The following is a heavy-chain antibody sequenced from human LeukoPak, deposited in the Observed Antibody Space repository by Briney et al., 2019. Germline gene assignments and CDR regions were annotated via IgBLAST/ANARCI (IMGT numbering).Heavy chain of an antibody. J-gene: IGHJ3*02. D-gene: IGHD3-10*01. Sequence: ASVKVSCKASGYTFTGYYMHWVRQAPGQGLEWMGWINPNSGGTNYAQKFQGRVTMTRDTSISTAYMELSRLRSDDTAVYYCARDQEILWFGERARDAFDIWGQGTMVTVSS. CDR2: INPNSGGT. V-gene: IGHV1-2*02. CDR3: ARDQEILWFGERARDAFDI. CDR1: GYTFTGYY.